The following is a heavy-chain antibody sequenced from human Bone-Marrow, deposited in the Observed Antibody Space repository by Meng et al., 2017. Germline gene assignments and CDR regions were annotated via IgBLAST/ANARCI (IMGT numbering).Heavy chain of an antibody. V-gene: IGHV5-51*01. Sequence: GEALMTSCKCSGYSFTSYWIAWVRQMPGKGLEWRGINYPGDSDTRDSPSFQGQVNISADKSISTASLQWNSLKASDTGMYYCARRGSGSYYNGDWFDPWGQGTLVTVSS. CDR3: ARRGSGSYYNGDWFDP. D-gene: IGHD3-10*01. CDR1: GYSFTSYW. CDR2: NYPGDSDT. J-gene: IGHJ5*02.